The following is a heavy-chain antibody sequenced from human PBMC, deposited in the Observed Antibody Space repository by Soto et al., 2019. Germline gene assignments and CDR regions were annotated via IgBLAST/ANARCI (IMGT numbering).Heavy chain of an antibody. Sequence: QVQLVESGGGVVQPGRSLRLSCAASGFTFSIYGMHWVRQAPGKGLEWVAVISYDGSNKYYADSVKGRFTISRDNSKNPLYLQMNSLRAEDTAVYYCAPGPGKGLLGRFDYWGQGTLVTVSS. V-gene: IGHV3-30*03. CDR2: ISYDGSNK. D-gene: IGHD3-22*01. J-gene: IGHJ4*02. CDR1: GFTFSIYG. CDR3: APGPGKGLLGRFDY.